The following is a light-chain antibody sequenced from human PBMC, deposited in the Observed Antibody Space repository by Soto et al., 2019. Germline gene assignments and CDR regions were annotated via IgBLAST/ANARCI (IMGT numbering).Light chain of an antibody. Sequence: DIQLTQSPSSLSASVGDRVTITCRASQAISSYLAWYQQKPGKVPELLIYATSTLQSGAPSRFSGSGSGTDFTLPISSLQPEDVATYYCHKYNHAPTFGGATKVEIK. CDR3: HKYNHAPT. CDR2: ATS. J-gene: IGKJ4*01. CDR1: QAISSY. V-gene: IGKV1-27*01.